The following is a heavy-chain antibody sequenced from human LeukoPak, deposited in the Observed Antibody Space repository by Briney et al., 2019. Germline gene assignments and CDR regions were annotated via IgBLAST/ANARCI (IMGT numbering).Heavy chain of an antibody. CDR2: ISGSGDTT. D-gene: IGHD3-10*01. CDR1: GFTFSSYG. V-gene: IGHV3-23*01. CDR3: AKGRFHGSGSYLNSFDI. J-gene: IGHJ3*02. Sequence: GGSLRLSCAASGFTFSSYGMHWVRQAPGKGLEWVSGISGSGDTTYYADSVKGRFTISRDNSKNTLYLQMHSLRAEDTAVYSCAKGRFHGSGSYLNSFDIWGQGTMVTVSS.